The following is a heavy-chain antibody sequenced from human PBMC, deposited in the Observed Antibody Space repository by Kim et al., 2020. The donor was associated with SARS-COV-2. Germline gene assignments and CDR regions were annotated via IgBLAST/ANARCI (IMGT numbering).Heavy chain of an antibody. Sequence: ASVKVSCKASGYTFTSYAMNWVRQAPGQGLEWMGWINTNTGNPTYAQGFTGRFVFSLDTPVSTAFLQISSLKAEDTAVYYCAITLRAGGAFDYWGQGTLVTVSS. V-gene: IGHV7-4-1*02. CDR3: AITLRAGGAFDY. CDR1: GYTFTSYA. D-gene: IGHD2-8*02. CDR2: INTNTGNP. J-gene: IGHJ4*02.